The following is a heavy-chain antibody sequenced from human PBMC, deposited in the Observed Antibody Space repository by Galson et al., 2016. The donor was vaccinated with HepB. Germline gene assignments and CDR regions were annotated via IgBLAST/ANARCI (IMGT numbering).Heavy chain of an antibody. CDR1: GYSLTELS. V-gene: IGHV1-24*01. CDR3: ASDYYDNSGTYYSFDS. J-gene: IGHJ4*02. CDR2: FDPEDGT. Sequence: SCKVSGYSLTELSIHWVRQAPEKGLEYMGAFDPEDGTVYAQKWQGRVTMTGDTSTDTAHMELNNLRSEDTAVYYCASDYYDNSGTYYSFDSWGQGTLVIVSS. D-gene: IGHD3-22*01.